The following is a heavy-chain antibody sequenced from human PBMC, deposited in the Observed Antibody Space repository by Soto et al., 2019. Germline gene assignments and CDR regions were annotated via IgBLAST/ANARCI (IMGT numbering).Heavy chain of an antibody. CDR1: RDTFTSYS. D-gene: IGHD3-22*01. Sequence: QVPLVQSGAEVKKPGSSLNISCKASRDTFTSYSINWVRQAPGQGLEWMGGIIPIFGTANYAQKFKDTVTTTADESTNTAYMALTSLRPDDTAVYYCTQGDYDTTGWFDPWAQGTLVTVSS. CDR2: IIPIFGTA. J-gene: IGHJ5*02. CDR3: TQGDYDTTGWFDP. V-gene: IGHV1-69*01.